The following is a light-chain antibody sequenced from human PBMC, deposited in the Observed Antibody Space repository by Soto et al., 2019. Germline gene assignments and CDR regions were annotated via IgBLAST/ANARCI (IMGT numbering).Light chain of an antibody. J-gene: IGLJ1*01. V-gene: IGLV2-11*01. CDR2: DVS. CDR1: RSDVGNYNN. Sequence: QSVLTQLRSVSGSPGQSVTITSTGTRSDVGNYNNVSWYQHHPGKAPKLMIYDVSKRPSGVPDRLSGSKSGNTACLTISGLHAEDEADYDCGSDAGSDTYVFRSGTKVTAL. CDR3: GSDAGSDTYV.